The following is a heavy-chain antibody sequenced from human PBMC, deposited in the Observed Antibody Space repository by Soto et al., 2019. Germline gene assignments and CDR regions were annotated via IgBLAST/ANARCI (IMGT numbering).Heavy chain of an antibody. J-gene: IGHJ5*02. V-gene: IGHV1-3*05. CDR2: INAGDGNT. Sequence: QVQLVQSGAEEKKPGASVKVSCKASGYTFIRNAIHWVRQAPGQRLEWMGWINAGDGNTKYSQNFQGRVTISRDTSARTAYMELSSLTSEDTAVYYCARDHYGSGSYYWSDPWGQGTLVTVSS. CDR3: ARDHYGSGSYYWSDP. CDR1: GYTFIRNA. D-gene: IGHD3-10*01.